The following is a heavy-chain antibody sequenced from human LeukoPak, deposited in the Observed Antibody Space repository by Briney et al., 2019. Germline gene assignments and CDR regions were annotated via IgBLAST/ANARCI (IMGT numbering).Heavy chain of an antibody. CDR1: GGTFTSYG. J-gene: IGHJ4*02. CDR3: ARDPVLYSSGWYVAGY. CDR2: ISAYNGNT. V-gene: IGHV1-18*01. Sequence: ASVKVSCKASGGTFTSYGISWVRQAPGQGLEWMGWISAYNGNTNYAQKLQGRVTMTTDTSTSTAYMELRSLRSDDTAVYYCARDPVLYSSGWYVAGYWGQGTLVTVSS. D-gene: IGHD6-19*01.